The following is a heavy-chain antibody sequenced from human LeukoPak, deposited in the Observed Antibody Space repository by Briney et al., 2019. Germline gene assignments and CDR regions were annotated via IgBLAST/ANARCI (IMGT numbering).Heavy chain of an antibody. J-gene: IGHJ4*02. D-gene: IGHD7-27*01. V-gene: IGHV3-23*01. CDR2: IGSSGGGI. CDR3: AIDPNWGTHS. Sequence: GGSLRLSCAASGFTFSTYTVYWVRHPPGKRLEWVSIIGSSGGGIHYADSVKGRFTISRDNSKNALYLQMNSLRVEDTAVYYCAIDPNWGTHSWGQGVLVTVSS. CDR1: GFTFSTYT.